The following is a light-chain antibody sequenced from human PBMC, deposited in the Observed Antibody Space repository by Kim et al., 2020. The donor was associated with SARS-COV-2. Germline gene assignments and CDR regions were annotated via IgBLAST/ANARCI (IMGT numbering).Light chain of an antibody. CDR3: QAWDTNTAI. V-gene: IGLV3-1*01. CDR2: EDA. J-gene: IGLJ2*01. CDR1: TLGDKY. Sequence: SYELTQPHSVSVSPGQTASITCSGETLGDKYVSWYQHRAGQSPVLVIYEDATRPSGIPERFSGSNSGNTATLTISETQPVDEADYFCQAWDTNTAIFGGG.